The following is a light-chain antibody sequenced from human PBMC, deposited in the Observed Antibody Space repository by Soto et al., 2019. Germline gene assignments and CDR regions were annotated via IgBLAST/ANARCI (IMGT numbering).Light chain of an antibody. CDR1: QGINSY. CDR2: AAY. V-gene: IGKV1-9*01. J-gene: IGKJ5*01. Sequence: IQLTQSPSSLSASVGDRVTITCRASQGINSYLAWYQQKPGKAPKLLIYAAYTLQGGVPSRFSGSGSGTDFTLTISSMKPEDFATYYCRQHNGYPITFGQGTRLEIK. CDR3: RQHNGYPIT.